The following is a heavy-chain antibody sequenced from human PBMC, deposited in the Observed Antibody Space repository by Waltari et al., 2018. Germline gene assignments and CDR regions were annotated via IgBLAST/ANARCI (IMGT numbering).Heavy chain of an antibody. J-gene: IGHJ4*02. CDR2: INPKRGGT. D-gene: IGHD2-15*01. CDR3: LVLVEGYHNTGR. V-gene: IGHV1-2*02. Sequence: QVQLVQSGAEVKKPGASVTVSCKTSGYTFTGYYLHWGRQAPGQGLEWMGWINPKRGGTNSAQKFQGRVTMSRDTSISTAYRELSSLKSDDTAVYYCLVLVEGYHNTGRWGQGTLVTVSS. CDR1: GYTFTGYY.